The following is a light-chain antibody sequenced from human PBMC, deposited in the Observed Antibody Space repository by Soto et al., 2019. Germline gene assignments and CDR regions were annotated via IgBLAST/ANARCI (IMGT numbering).Light chain of an antibody. Sequence: QSALTQPRSVSGSPGQSVTISCTGTSSDVGAYDYVSWYQQHPDKAPKLIIYDVTMRPSGVPDRFSGSKSGNTASLTISGLQSEDEADYFCRSFAGSYTYVFATGTKVTVL. J-gene: IGLJ1*01. CDR2: DVT. CDR3: RSFAGSYTYV. CDR1: SSDVGAYDY. V-gene: IGLV2-11*01.